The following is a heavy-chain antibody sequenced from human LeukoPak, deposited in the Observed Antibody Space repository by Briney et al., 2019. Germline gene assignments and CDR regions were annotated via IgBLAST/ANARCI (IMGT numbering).Heavy chain of an antibody. CDR1: GFTFSSYE. CDR2: ISSSGSTI. D-gene: IGHD3-10*01. Sequence: GGSLRLSCAASGFTFSSYEMNWVRQAPGKGLEGVSYISSSGSTIYYADSVKGRFTISRDNAKNSLYLQMNSLRAEDTAVYYCAREPDSMVRGVIPFDYWGQGTLVTVSS. V-gene: IGHV3-48*03. CDR3: AREPDSMVRGVIPFDY. J-gene: IGHJ4*02.